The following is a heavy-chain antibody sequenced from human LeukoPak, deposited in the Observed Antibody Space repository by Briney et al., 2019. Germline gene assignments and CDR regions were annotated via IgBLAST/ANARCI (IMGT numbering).Heavy chain of an antibody. CDR2: INPNSGGT. CDR1: GYTFIGYY. J-gene: IGHJ6*03. D-gene: IGHD2-2*01. V-gene: IGHV1-2*02. CDR3: ARDNSCTSSSCGNSYMDV. Sequence: GASVKVSCKASGYTFIGYYIHWVRQAPGQGLEWMGWINPNSGGTDFAQRFQGRVTMTRDTSISTVYMELSRLRSDDTAVYYCARDNSCTSSSCGNSYMDVWGKGTTVTVSS.